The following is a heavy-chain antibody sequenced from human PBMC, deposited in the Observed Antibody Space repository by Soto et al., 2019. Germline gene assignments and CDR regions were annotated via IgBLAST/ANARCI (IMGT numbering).Heavy chain of an antibody. J-gene: IGHJ6*02. D-gene: IGHD3-10*01. Sequence: ASVKVSCKASGDTFTSYYMHWVRQAPGQGLEWMGIINPSGGSTSYAQKFQGRVTMTRDTSTSTVYMELSSLRSEDTAVYYCARDLSRITMVRGVIYGMDVWGQGATVTVSS. V-gene: IGHV1-46*01. CDR2: INPSGGST. CDR1: GDTFTSYY. CDR3: ARDLSRITMVRGVIYGMDV.